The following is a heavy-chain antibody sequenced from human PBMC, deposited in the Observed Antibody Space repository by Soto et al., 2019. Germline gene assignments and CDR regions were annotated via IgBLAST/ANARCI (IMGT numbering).Heavy chain of an antibody. Sequence: ASVKVSCKASGYTFTSYAMHWVRQAPGQRLEWMGWINAGNGNTKYSQKFQGRVTITRDTSASTAYMELSSLRSEDTAVYYCARVVGGWFGEDMGYMDVWGKGTTVTVSS. V-gene: IGHV1-3*01. CDR1: GYTFTSYA. CDR2: INAGNGNT. CDR3: ARVVGGWFGEDMGYMDV. D-gene: IGHD3-10*01. J-gene: IGHJ6*03.